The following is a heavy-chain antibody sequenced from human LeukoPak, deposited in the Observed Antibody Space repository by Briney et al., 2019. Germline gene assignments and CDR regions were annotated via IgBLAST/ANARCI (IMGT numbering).Heavy chain of an antibody. CDR3: ARDPGSGYEEHFDY. CDR1: GFTFTTYW. V-gene: IGHV3-7*03. CDR2: INQDGAEK. J-gene: IGHJ4*02. D-gene: IGHD5-12*01. Sequence: GGSLRLSCAASGFTFTTYWMAWVRQFPGKGLEWVANINQDGAEKYYVDSVKGRFTISRDNAKDSLYLQMNSLRAEDTAVYYCARDPGSGYEEHFDYWGQGTLVTVSS.